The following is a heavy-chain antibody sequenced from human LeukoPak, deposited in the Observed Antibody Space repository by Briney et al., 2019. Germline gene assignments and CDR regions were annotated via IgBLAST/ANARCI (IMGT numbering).Heavy chain of an antibody. CDR1: GFTFSSYG. CDR3: ARGGDYGDLRYFDY. V-gene: IGHV4-59*01. Sequence: PGGSLRLSCAASGFTFSSYGMHWIRQPPGKGLEWIGYIYYRGSTNYNPSLKSRVTFSVDTSKNQFSPKLNSVTAADTAVYYCARGGDYGDLRYFDYWGQGTLVTVSS. D-gene: IGHD4-17*01. J-gene: IGHJ4*02. CDR2: IYYRGST.